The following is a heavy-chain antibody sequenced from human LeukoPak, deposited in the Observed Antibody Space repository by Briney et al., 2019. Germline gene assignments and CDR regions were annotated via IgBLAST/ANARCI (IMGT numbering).Heavy chain of an antibody. CDR3: ARAYYYGSLKLDY. Sequence: SETLSLTCTVSGGSISSYYWSWIRQPPGKGLEWIGYIYYSGSTNYNPSLKSRVTISVDTSKNQFSLKLSSVTAADTAVYYCARAYYYGSLKLDYWGQGTLVTVSS. J-gene: IGHJ4*02. CDR1: GGSISSYY. V-gene: IGHV4-59*01. CDR2: IYYSGST. D-gene: IGHD3-10*01.